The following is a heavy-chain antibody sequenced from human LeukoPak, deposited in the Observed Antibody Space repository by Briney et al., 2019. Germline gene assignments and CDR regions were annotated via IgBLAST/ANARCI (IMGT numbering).Heavy chain of an antibody. CDR1: GYTFTGYY. V-gene: IGHV1-2*06. Sequence: ASVKVSCKASGYTFTGYYMHWVRQAPGQGLEWMGRINPNSGGTNYAQKFQGRVTMTRDTSISTAYMELGRLRSDDTAVYYCARDRWGGSYAGVFDYWGQGTLVTVSS. CDR2: INPNSGGT. CDR3: ARDRWGGSYAGVFDY. J-gene: IGHJ4*02. D-gene: IGHD1-26*01.